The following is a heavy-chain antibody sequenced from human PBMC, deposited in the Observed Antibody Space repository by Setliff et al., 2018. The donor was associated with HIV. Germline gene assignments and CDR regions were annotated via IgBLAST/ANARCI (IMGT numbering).Heavy chain of an antibody. CDR3: ATYADRESNRFDP. J-gene: IGHJ5*02. CDR2: IYYSGST. Sequence: SETLSLTCTVSGGSISSHYWSWIRQPPGKGLEWIGYIYYSGSTYYNPSLKSRVTISVDTSKNQFSLKLSSVTAADTAVYYCATYADRESNRFDPWGQGILVTVSS. CDR1: GGSISSHY. V-gene: IGHV4-59*04. D-gene: IGHD3-10*01.